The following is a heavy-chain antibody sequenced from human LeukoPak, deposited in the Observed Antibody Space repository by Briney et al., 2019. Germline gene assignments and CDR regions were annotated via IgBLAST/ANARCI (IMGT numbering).Heavy chain of an antibody. V-gene: IGHV3-21*04. CDR3: AKGLFRAYDQYLGS. CDR2: ISATSSDV. CDR1: GFAFESYT. Sequence: GGSLRLSCAGSGFAFESYTMTWVRQAPGKGLEWVSLISATSSDVNYADSVRGRFTISRDNDKQSLFLVMDSLRVEHTAIYYCAKGLFRAYDQYLGSWGQGNLVTVSS. D-gene: IGHD5-12*01. J-gene: IGHJ4*02.